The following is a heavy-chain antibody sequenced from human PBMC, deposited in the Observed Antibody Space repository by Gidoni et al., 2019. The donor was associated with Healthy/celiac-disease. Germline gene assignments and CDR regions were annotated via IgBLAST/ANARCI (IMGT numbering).Heavy chain of an antibody. Sequence: EVQLSASGGGLVQPGGSLRLSWAASGFIFRSYAMGWVRQAPGKGLEWVSAISGSGGSTYYADSVKGRFTISRSNSEGTLYLQMNSLRAEDTAVCYCACSGWGTFLADYWGQGTLVTVSS. CDR1: GFIFRSYA. CDR2: ISGSGGST. D-gene: IGHD6-19*01. V-gene: IGHV3-23*01. CDR3: ACSGWGTFLADY. J-gene: IGHJ4*02.